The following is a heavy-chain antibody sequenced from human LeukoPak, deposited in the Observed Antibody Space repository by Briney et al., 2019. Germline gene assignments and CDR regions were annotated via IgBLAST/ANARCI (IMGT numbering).Heavy chain of an antibody. D-gene: IGHD3-22*01. J-gene: IGHJ4*02. CDR3: ARTPYDSSGYSDY. CDR2: IYHSGST. Sequence: SETLSLTCTVSGYSISSGYYWGWIRQPPGKGLEWIGSIYHSGSTYYNPSLKSRVTISVDTSKNQFSLKLSSVTAADTAVYYCARTPYDSSGYSDYWGQGTLVTVSS. CDR1: GYSISSGYY. V-gene: IGHV4-38-2*02.